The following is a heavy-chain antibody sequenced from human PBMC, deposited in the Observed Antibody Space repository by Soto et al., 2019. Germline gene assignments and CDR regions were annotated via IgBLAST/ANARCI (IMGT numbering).Heavy chain of an antibody. CDR3: ASRERVDAFDI. V-gene: IGHV1-69*01. J-gene: IGHJ3*02. CDR1: GGSFSSNA. D-gene: IGHD1-26*01. CDR2: IIPILGSA. Sequence: QVQLVQSGAEVKKPGSSVKVSCKASGGSFSSNAVSWVQQAPGQGLEWMGGIIPILGSANYAQQFRDRLTITADGSTTTTHMELNSLRSEDAAVYYCASRERVDAFDIWGQGTVVTVSS.